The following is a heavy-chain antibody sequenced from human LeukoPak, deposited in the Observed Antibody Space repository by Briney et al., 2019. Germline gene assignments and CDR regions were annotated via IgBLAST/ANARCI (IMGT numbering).Heavy chain of an antibody. CDR2: IYYSGST. V-gene: IGHV4-59*11. Sequence: SETLSLTCTVSGDSYSSPYWSWIRQPPGKGLEWIGYIYYSGSTNYNPSLKSRVTISVDTSKNQFSLKLSSVTAADTAVYYCARDSSGWYGEGWFDPWGQGTLVTVSS. CDR1: GDSYSSPY. CDR3: ARDSSGWYGEGWFDP. D-gene: IGHD6-19*01. J-gene: IGHJ5*02.